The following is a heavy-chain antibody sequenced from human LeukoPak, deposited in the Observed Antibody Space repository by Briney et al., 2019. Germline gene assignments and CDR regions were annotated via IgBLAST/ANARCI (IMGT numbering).Heavy chain of an antibody. D-gene: IGHD6-13*01. CDR3: ARAPRGYSSSWDFDY. V-gene: IGHV4-34*01. Sequence: SETLSLTCAVYGGSFSGYYWSWIRQPPGKGLEWIGEINHSGSTTYNPSLKSRVTISVDTSKNQFSLKLSSVTAADTAVYYCARAPRGYSSSWDFDYWGQGTLVTVSS. CDR2: INHSGST. CDR1: GGSFSGYY. J-gene: IGHJ4*02.